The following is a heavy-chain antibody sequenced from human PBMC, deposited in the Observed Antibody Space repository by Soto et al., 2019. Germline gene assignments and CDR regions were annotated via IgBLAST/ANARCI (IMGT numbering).Heavy chain of an antibody. V-gene: IGHV6-1*01. CDR3: ARADSRNVVAATDYRMAV. Sequence: SQTLSLTCAISGDSVSSNSAAWNWIRQSPSRGLELLGRTYYRSKWYNDYAVSVKSRITINPDTSKNHFSLQLNSVTPEDTAVYYCARADSRNVVAATDYRMAVWGQGTTVTVSS. CDR2: TYYRSKWYN. J-gene: IGHJ6*02. CDR1: GDSVSSNSAA. D-gene: IGHD2-15*01.